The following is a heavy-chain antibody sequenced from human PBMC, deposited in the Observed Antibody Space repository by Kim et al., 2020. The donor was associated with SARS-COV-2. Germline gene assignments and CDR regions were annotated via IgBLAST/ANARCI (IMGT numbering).Heavy chain of an antibody. J-gene: IGHJ5*02. Sequence: SETLSLTCTVSGGSISSYYWSWIRQPPGKGLEWIGYIYYSGSTNYNPSLKSRVTISVDTSKNQFSLKLSSVTAADTAVYYCARGGANKYYDILTGYPNWFDPWGQGTLVTVSS. CDR1: GGSISSYY. CDR2: IYYSGST. CDR3: ARGGANKYYDILTGYPNWFDP. D-gene: IGHD3-9*01. V-gene: IGHV4-59*01.